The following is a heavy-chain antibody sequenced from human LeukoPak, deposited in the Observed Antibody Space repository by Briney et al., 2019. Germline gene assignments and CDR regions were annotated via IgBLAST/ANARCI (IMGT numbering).Heavy chain of an antibody. Sequence: ASVKVSCKASGGAFSSYAISWVRQAPGQGLEWMGGIIPIFGTANYAQKFQGRVTITADESTSTAYMELSSLRSEDTAVYYCARAREQWLVLSGDFDYWGQGTLVTVSS. J-gene: IGHJ4*02. CDR3: ARAREQWLVLSGDFDY. CDR2: IIPIFGTA. CDR1: GGAFSSYA. V-gene: IGHV1-69*13. D-gene: IGHD6-19*01.